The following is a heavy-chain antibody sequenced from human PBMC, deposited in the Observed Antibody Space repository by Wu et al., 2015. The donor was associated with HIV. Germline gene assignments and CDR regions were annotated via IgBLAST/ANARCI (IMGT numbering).Heavy chain of an antibody. D-gene: IGHD5-12*01. Sequence: QVQLVQSGAEVKKPGASVKVSCKASGYTFTDYYMHWVRQVPGQGLEWVGWINPKNGGTTYAPKFQGRVTVSRDTSIPSVYMELTRLTADDTAVYYCARTYSGYVLTHYYFXYWGQGNAGHRLL. CDR2: INPKNGGT. V-gene: IGHV1-2*02. J-gene: IGHJ4*01. CDR3: ARTYSGYVLTHYYFXY. CDR1: GYTFTDYY.